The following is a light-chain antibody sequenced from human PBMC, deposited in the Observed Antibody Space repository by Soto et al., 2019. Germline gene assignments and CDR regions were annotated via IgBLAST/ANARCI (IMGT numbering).Light chain of an antibody. J-gene: IGKJ2*01. Sequence: EIVMTQSPATLSVSPGERASLSCRASQSVGSNLAWYQQTAGQAPRLLIYGASTRATGIPARFSGSGSGTEFTLTISSLQSEDFAVYSCQQYTNWPYTLGQGTKLEIK. CDR1: QSVGSN. CDR2: GAS. CDR3: QQYTNWPYT. V-gene: IGKV3-15*01.